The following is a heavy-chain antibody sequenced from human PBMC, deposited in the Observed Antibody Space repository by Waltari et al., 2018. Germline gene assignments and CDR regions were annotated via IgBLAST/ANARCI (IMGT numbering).Heavy chain of an antibody. J-gene: IGHJ4*02. CDR1: GYTFTGYA. V-gene: IGHV1-3*01. CDR3: ARHSSGSYYRMIDY. Sequence: QVHLVQSGAEVKKPGASVKVSCKASGYTFTGYAILWVRQAPGQRLEWMGWINAGDGNTKYSQKFQERVTITRDTSATTAYMDLSSLRSEDTAVYYCARHSSGSYYRMIDYWGQGTLVTVSS. D-gene: IGHD1-26*01. CDR2: INAGDGNT.